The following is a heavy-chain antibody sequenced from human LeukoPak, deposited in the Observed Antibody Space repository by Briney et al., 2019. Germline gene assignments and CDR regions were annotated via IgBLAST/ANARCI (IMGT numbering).Heavy chain of an antibody. J-gene: IGHJ4*02. Sequence: GGSLRLSCAASGFTVSSNYMSWVRQAPGKGLEWVSVIYSGGSTYYADSVKGRFTISRDNSKNTLYLQMNSLRAEDTAVYYCAKLGNFYYYDSSGYSDYWGQGTLVTVSS. CDR1: GFTVSSNY. CDR2: IYSGGST. CDR3: AKLGNFYYYDSSGYSDY. D-gene: IGHD3-22*01. V-gene: IGHV3-66*01.